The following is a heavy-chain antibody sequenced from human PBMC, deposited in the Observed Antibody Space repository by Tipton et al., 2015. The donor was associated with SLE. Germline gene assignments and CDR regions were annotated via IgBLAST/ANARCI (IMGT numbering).Heavy chain of an antibody. CDR3: ARSIIVVPAFDY. Sequence: LRLSCTVSGDSINSGGYYWSWIRHHPGKGLEWIGYFYSSGNTYYNPSLMSRLTISVETSKNQFSLKLTSVTAADTAVYYCARSIIVVPAFDYWGQGILVTVSA. D-gene: IGHD2-2*01. J-gene: IGHJ4*02. CDR2: FYSSGNT. V-gene: IGHV4-31*03. CDR1: GDSINSGGYY.